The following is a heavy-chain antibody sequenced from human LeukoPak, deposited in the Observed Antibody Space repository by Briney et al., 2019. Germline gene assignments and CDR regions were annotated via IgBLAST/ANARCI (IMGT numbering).Heavy chain of an antibody. CDR3: ARDSRYCSSTSCYQVGMDV. D-gene: IGHD2-2*01. Sequence: PSETLSLTCTVSGGSISSYYWSWIRQPAGKGLEWIGRIYTSGSTNYNPSLKSRVTMSVDTSKNQFSLKLSSVTAADTAVYYCARDSRYCSSTSCYQVGMDVWGQGTTVTVSS. J-gene: IGHJ6*02. V-gene: IGHV4-4*07. CDR2: IYTSGST. CDR1: GGSISSYY.